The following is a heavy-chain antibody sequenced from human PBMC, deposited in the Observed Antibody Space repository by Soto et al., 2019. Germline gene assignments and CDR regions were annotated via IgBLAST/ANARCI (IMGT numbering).Heavy chain of an antibody. CDR1: GFTFNTYG. CDR3: ARGDRTGAYCYSWPFNYGVDV. D-gene: IGHD2-15*01. Sequence: GGSLRLACTTSGFTFNTYGMYWVRQAPGKGLEWVAIIWYDGSNKYYGDSVKGRFTISRDNSKNTLYLQMNSLRAEDTALYYCARGDRTGAYCYSWPFNYGVDVWGQGTTVPVSS. J-gene: IGHJ6*02. V-gene: IGHV3-33*08. CDR2: IWYDGSNK.